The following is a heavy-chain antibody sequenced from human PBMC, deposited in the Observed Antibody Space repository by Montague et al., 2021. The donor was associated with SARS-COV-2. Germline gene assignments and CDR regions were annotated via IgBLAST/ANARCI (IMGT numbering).Heavy chain of an antibody. V-gene: IGHV4-34*01. CDR2: INHRGTS. D-gene: IGHD3-22*01. Sequence: SETLSLTCAVYGGSFSDYYWSWTRQPPGKGLEWIGEINHRGTSKYNTSLKSRVSISLDTSKNQFSLYLSSVTAADTAVYYCARGRQHFNMIVVVMTGGEYYFDXRGQGTLVTVSS. J-gene: IGHJ4*02. CDR3: ARGRQHFNMIVVVMTGGEYYFDX. CDR1: GGSFSDYY.